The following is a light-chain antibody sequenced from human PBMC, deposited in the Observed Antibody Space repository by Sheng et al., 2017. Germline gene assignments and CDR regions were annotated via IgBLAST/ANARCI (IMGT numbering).Light chain of an antibody. V-gene: IGLV7-46*01. J-gene: IGLJ3*02. CDR1: TGTVTSGHY. Sequence: QAVVTQEPSLTVSPGGTVTLTCGLNTGTVTSGHYPYWFQQKPGQAPRTLIYDTNNKHSWTPARFSGSLLGGKAALTLPGAQPEDEADYYCLLSYSDARPWVFGGGTKLTVL. CDR3: LLSYSDARPWV. CDR2: DTN.